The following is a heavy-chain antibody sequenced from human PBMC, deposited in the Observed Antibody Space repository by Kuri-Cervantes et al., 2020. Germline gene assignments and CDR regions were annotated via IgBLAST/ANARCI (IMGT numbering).Heavy chain of an antibody. CDR3: ARDVRCIKNAYCGGDDY. V-gene: IGHV3-21*01. CDR1: GFTFSSYS. J-gene: IGHJ4*02. Sequence: GGSLRLSCAASGFTFSSYSVNWVRQAPGKGLEWVSSISSSSSYIYYADSVKGRFTISRDNAKNSLYLQMNSLRAEDTAVYYCARDVRCIKNAYCGGDDYWGQGTLVTVSS. D-gene: IGHD2-21*01. CDR2: ISSSSSYI.